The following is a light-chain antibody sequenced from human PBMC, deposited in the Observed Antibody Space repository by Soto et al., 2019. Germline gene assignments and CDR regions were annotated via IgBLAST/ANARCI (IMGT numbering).Light chain of an antibody. CDR3: SSYTSSSTLR. CDR2: EAS. J-gene: IGLJ2*01. V-gene: IGLV2-14*01. Sequence: QSVLTQPASVSGSPGQSITITCSGISSDFGGYSFVSWYQHHPGKAPKLMIYEASNRPSGVSRRFAGSKSGDAASLTISGLQAEDEADYFCSSYTSSSTLRFGGGTKLTVL. CDR1: SSDFGGYSF.